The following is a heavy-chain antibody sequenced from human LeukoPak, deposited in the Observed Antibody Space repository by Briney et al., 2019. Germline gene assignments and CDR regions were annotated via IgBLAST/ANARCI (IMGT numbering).Heavy chain of an antibody. CDR2: INSDGSST. Sequence: GSLRLSCSASGFTFSNYWMQWVRQAPGKGLVLVSRINSDGSSTSYADSVKGRVTISRDNAKNTLYLQMNSLRAEDTAVYYCARAGGLGIQNYYYYMDVWGKGTTVTVSS. V-gene: IGHV3-74*01. CDR1: GFTFSNYW. J-gene: IGHJ6*03. D-gene: IGHD7-27*01. CDR3: ARAGGLGIQNYYYYMDV.